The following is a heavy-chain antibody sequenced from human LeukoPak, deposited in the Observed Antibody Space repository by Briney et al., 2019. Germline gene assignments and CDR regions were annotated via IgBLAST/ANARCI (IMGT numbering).Heavy chain of an antibody. V-gene: IGHV1-69*06. CDR1: GGTFSSYA. CDR2: IIPIFDTA. Sequence: SVKVSCKASGGTFSSYAVSWVRQAPGQGLEWMGGIIPIFDTANYAQKFQGRVTITADKSTSTAYMELSSLRSEDTAVYYCARARSGDGFNLDYWGQGTLVTVSS. CDR3: ARARSGDGFNLDY. J-gene: IGHJ4*02. D-gene: IGHD5-24*01.